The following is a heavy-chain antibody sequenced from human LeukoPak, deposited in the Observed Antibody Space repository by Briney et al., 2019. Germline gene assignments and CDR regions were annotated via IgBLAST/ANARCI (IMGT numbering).Heavy chain of an antibody. D-gene: IGHD3-22*01. V-gene: IGHV4-34*01. J-gene: IGHJ4*02. Sequence: SETLSLTCSVSGGSLSPYYWSWIRQPPGGGLEWLGEINQSGSTNYNPSLKRRVTISVEKFKNQFSLEVTSVTAADTAIYYCATLGGLYYESHGYPDFDHWGQGTLVTVSS. CDR3: ATLGGLYYESHGYPDFDH. CDR2: INQSGST. CDR1: GGSLSPYY.